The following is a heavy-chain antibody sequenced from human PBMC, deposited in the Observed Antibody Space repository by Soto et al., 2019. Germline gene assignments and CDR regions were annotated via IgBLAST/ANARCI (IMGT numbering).Heavy chain of an antibody. CDR3: ARDMRTYYYDSSGYWFDP. V-gene: IGHV1-2*02. D-gene: IGHD3-22*01. CDR1: GYTFTGYY. CDR2: INPNSGGT. J-gene: IGHJ5*02. Sequence: ASVKVSCKASGYTFTGYYTHWVRQAPGQGLEWMGWINPNSGGTNYAQKFQGRVTMTRDTSISTAYMELSRLRSDDTAVYYCARDMRTYYYDSSGYWFDPWGQGTLVTVSS.